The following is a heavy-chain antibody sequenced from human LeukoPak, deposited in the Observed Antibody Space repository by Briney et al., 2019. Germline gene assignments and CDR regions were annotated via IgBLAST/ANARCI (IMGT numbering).Heavy chain of an antibody. CDR2: IYYSGST. D-gene: IGHD6-19*01. V-gene: IGHV4-39*07. J-gene: IGHJ4*02. CDR1: GGSISSSSYY. Sequence: SETLSLTCTVSGGSISSSSYYWGWIRQPPGKGLEWIGSIYYSGSTYYNPSLKSRVTISVDTSKNQFSLKLSSVTAADTAVYYCARDGYSSGWYDYWGQGTLVTVSS. CDR3: ARDGYSSGWYDY.